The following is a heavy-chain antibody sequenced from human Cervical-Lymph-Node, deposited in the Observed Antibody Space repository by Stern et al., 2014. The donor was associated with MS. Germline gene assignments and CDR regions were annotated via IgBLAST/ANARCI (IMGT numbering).Heavy chain of an antibody. CDR3: ARVKYSSGWKETSFDY. J-gene: IGHJ4*02. CDR2: FYYRVTT. Sequence: QVQLQESGPGLVKPSETLSLTCTVSGDSIATSYWSWIRQPPGKGLEWIGYFYYRVTTKYNPSLKSRVSMSVDTSKSQFSLNLTSVTAADTAVYYCARVKYSSGWKETSFDYWGQGTLVTVSS. V-gene: IGHV4-59*01. CDR1: GDSIATSY. D-gene: IGHD6-19*01.